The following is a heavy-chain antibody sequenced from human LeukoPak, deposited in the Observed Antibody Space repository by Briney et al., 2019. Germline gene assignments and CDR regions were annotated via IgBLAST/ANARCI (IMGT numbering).Heavy chain of an antibody. CDR2: ISYDGSNR. J-gene: IGHJ4*02. V-gene: IGHV3-30-3*01. Sequence: GGSLRLSCAASEFSFSGYALHWVRQAPGKGLEWVAVISYDGSNRFYADSVKGRFSISRDNSKNTLYLQMDSLKLEDTAVYYCARDSDRSGYSADYWGQGTLVTVSS. CDR1: EFSFSGYA. D-gene: IGHD3-22*01. CDR3: ARDSDRSGYSADY.